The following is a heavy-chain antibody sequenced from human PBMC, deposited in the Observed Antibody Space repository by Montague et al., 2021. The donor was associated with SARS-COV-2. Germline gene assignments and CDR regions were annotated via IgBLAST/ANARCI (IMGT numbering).Heavy chain of an antibody. CDR3: ARERYSFSLTRGSTWFDP. D-gene: IGHD3-9*01. CDR2: INHSGST. CDR1: GGSFRGNN. Sequence: SETLSLTCAVYGGSFRGNNWSWIRHRQGPGLELSWEINHSGSTNYNPSLKGRVTISVDTSKNQFSMKLSSVTAADTAVYYCARERYSFSLTRGSTWFDPWGQGTLVTVSS. V-gene: IGHV4-34*01. J-gene: IGHJ5*02.